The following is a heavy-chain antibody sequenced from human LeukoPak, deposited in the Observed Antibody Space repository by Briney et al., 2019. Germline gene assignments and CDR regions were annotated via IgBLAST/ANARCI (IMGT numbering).Heavy chain of an antibody. CDR2: IYYSGST. J-gene: IGHJ4*02. Sequence: SETLSLTCTVSGGSISGYYWSWIRQPPGKGLELIGYIYYSGSTNYNPSLESRATISVGTSKNQFSLKLSSVTAADTAVYYCARHYGSGTYPLDYWGQGTLVAVSS. D-gene: IGHD3-10*01. V-gene: IGHV4-59*08. CDR3: ARHYGSGTYPLDY. CDR1: GGSISGYY.